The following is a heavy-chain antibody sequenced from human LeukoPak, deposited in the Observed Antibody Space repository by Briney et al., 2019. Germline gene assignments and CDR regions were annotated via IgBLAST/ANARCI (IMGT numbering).Heavy chain of an antibody. CDR2: IFGSGGSA. CDR3: AKNSYIFYYYYMDV. V-gene: IGHV3-23*01. D-gene: IGHD5-18*01. Sequence: GGSLRLSCTASGFTFSSYAMYWVRQAPGKGLEWVSGIFGSGGSAHYADSVKGRFTISRDNSKSTLSLQMNSLRAADTAVYYCAKNSYIFYYYYMDVWGKGTTVTVSS. CDR1: GFTFSSYA. J-gene: IGHJ6*03.